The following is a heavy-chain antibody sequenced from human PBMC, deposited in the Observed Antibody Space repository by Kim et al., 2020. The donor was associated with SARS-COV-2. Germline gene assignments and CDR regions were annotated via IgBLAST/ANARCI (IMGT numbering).Heavy chain of an antibody. V-gene: IGHV4-59*01. D-gene: IGHD1-1*01. J-gene: IGHJ4*02. CDR3: ARRARFERHFGY. CDR2: IYYSGST. CDR1: GGSISSYY. Sequence: SETLSLTCTVSGGSISSYYWSWIRQPPGKGLEWIGYIYYSGSTYNHPSLKSRVTISVDTSENQFSLKLSSVAAADTAVHYCARRARFERHFGYWGQGTLVTVSS.